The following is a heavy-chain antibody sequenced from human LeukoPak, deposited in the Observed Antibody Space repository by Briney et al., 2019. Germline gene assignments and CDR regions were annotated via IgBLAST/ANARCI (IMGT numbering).Heavy chain of an antibody. J-gene: IGHJ3*02. V-gene: IGHV3-21*01. Sequence: GGSLRLSCAASGFTFSSYSMNWVRQAPGKGLEWFSSISSSSSYIYYADSVKGRFTISRDNAKNSLYLQMNSLRAEDTAVYYCARSSTTVLAFDIWGQGTMVTVSS. CDR1: GFTFSSYS. D-gene: IGHD4-17*01. CDR3: ARSSTTVLAFDI. CDR2: ISSSSSYI.